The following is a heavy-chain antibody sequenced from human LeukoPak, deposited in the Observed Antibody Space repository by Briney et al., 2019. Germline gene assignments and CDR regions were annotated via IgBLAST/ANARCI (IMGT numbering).Heavy chain of an antibody. CDR2: LWYDGSNE. D-gene: IGHD1-1*01. CDR3: ARDKTGQNYYYGMDV. Sequence: GGSLRLSCAASGFTFSKSGVHWVRQAPGKGLEWVAVLWYDGSNEHYADSVKGRFTISRDNFKNTLYLQTNSLRVEDTAVYFCARDKTGQNYYYGMDVWGQGTTVTVSS. V-gene: IGHV3-33*01. J-gene: IGHJ6*02. CDR1: GFTFSKSG.